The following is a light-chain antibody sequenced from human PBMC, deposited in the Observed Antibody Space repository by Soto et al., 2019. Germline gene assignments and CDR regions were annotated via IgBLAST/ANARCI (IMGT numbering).Light chain of an antibody. CDR2: DVT. V-gene: IGLV2-14*03. CDR1: SSDVGDYNS. J-gene: IGLJ2*01. Sequence: QAVVTQPASVSGSPGQSITISCTGTSSDVGDYNSVSWYQQHPGKAPKLMIYDVTNRPSGVSNRFSGSKSGNTASLTISGLQAEDEADYYCSSKRSGSTPIFGGGTKLTVL. CDR3: SSKRSGSTPI.